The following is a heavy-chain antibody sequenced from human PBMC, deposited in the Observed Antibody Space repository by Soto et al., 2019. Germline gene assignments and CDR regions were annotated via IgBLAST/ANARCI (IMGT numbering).Heavy chain of an antibody. CDR2: IWYDGSNK. V-gene: IGHV3-33*01. J-gene: IGHJ4*02. D-gene: IGHD5-18*01. CDR1: GFTFSSYG. CDR3: ARDLEDTAMVTGY. Sequence: QVQLVESGGGVVQPGRSRRLSCAASGFTFSSYGMHWVRQAPGKGLEWVAVIWYDGSNKYYADSVKGRFTISRDNSKNTLYLQMNSLRAEDTAVYYCARDLEDTAMVTGYWGQGTLVTVSS.